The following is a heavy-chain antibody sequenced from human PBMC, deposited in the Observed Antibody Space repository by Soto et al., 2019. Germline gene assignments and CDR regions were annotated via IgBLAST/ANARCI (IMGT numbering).Heavy chain of an antibody. V-gene: IGHV4-4*02. Sequence: QMQLQESGPGLVKPSGTLSLTCTVSGVSINSANWWTWVRQSPGKGLEWIGEIYHSGSRNFNPSLKSRVSKSVDYSKIQFYLELASVAAADTAVDYCGGCCCCGSCYLGAVDILGEWTMVTVSS. CDR2: IYHSGSR. CDR1: GVSINSANW. D-gene: IGHD2-15*01. CDR3: GGCCCCGSCYLGAVDI. J-gene: IGHJ3*02.